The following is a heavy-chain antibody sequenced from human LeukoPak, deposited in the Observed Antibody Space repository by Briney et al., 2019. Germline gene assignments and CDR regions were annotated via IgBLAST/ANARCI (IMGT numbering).Heavy chain of an antibody. V-gene: IGHV4-59*01. CDR1: GGSISSYY. D-gene: IGHD3-3*01. Sequence: SETLSLTCTVSGGSISSYYWSWIRQPPGKGLEWIGYIYYSGSTNYNPSLKSRVTISVDTSKNQFSLKLSSVTAADTAVYYCARGIYDFWSGSNYFDYWGQGTLVTVSS. CDR3: ARGIYDFWSGSNYFDY. J-gene: IGHJ4*02. CDR2: IYYSGST.